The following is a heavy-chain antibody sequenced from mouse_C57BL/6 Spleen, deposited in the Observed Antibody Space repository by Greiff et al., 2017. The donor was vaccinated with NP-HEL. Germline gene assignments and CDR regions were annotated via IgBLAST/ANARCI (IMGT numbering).Heavy chain of an antibody. CDR2: IYPGDGDT. Sequence: VQLQQSGAELVKPGASVKISCKASGYAFSSYWMNWVKQRPGKGLEWIGQIYPGDGDTNYNGKFKGKATLTADKSSSTAYMQLSSLTSEDSAVYFCATRRDYYAMDYWGQGTSVTVSS. CDR3: ATRRDYYAMDY. J-gene: IGHJ4*01. V-gene: IGHV1-80*01. CDR1: GYAFSSYW.